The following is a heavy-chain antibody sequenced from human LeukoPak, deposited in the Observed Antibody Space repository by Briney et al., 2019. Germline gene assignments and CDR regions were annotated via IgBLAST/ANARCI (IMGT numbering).Heavy chain of an antibody. V-gene: IGHV1-69*04. J-gene: IGHJ4*02. CDR1: GGTFSSYT. CDR2: IIPILGIA. CDR3: AREYYDSSGYVPFFDY. D-gene: IGHD3-22*01. Sequence: ASVKVSCKASGGTFSSYTISWVRQAPGQGLEWMGRIIPILGIANYAQKFQGRVTITADKSTSTAYMELSSLRSEDTAVYYCAREYYDSSGYVPFFDYWGQGTLATVSS.